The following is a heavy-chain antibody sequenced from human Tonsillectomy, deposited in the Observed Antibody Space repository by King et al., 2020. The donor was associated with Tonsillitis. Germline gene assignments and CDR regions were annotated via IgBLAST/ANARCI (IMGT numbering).Heavy chain of an antibody. CDR1: GYTFTGYY. CDR2: INPNSGGT. D-gene: IGHD2-15*01. Sequence: QVQLVQSGAEVKKPGASVKVSCKASGYTFTGYYMHWVRQAPGQGLEWMGWINPNSGGTNYAQKFQGRVTMTRDTSISTAYMELSRLRSDDTAVYYCARDLKATTQRAHYYYYYGMDVWGQGTTVTVSS. V-gene: IGHV1-2*02. CDR3: ARDLKATTQRAHYYYYYGMDV. J-gene: IGHJ6*02.